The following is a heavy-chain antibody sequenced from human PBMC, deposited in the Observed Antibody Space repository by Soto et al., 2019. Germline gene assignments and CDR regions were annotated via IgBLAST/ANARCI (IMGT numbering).Heavy chain of an antibody. J-gene: IGHJ5*02. Sequence: SETLSLTCTVSGGSISNYYLSWIRQPPGKGLEWIGSIYYSGSTYYNPSLKSRVTISVDTSKNQFSLKLSSVTAADTAVYYCARQAVSGGNWFDPWGQGTLVTVSS. CDR3: ARQAVSGGNWFDP. CDR1: GGSISNYY. CDR2: IYYSGST. D-gene: IGHD5-12*01. V-gene: IGHV4-59*05.